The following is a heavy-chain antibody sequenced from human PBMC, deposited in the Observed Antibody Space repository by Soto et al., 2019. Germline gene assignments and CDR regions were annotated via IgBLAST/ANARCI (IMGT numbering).Heavy chain of an antibody. D-gene: IGHD3-22*01. J-gene: IGHJ6*02. Sequence: QIQLAQSGPEVARPGASVNVSCKASGYIFSDYGISWARQAPGQGLEWMGWISAYTGNTKYSQILKGRVTMTTDSSTSPGYMELRSLRAGRTAVYCCARFGRARTMIFSYKEGMDVWGQGTPVTVSS. V-gene: IGHV1-18*01. CDR3: ARFGRARTMIFSYKEGMDV. CDR1: GYIFSDYG. CDR2: ISAYTGNT.